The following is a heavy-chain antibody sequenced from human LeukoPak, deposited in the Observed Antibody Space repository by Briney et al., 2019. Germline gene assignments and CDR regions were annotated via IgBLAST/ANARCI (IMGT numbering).Heavy chain of an antibody. J-gene: IGHJ5*01. CDR2: IYYSGST. CDR1: GGSIGSGGYY. V-gene: IGHV4-31*03. D-gene: IGHD2-2*01. Sequence: SETLSLTCTVSGGSIGSGGYYWSWIRQHPGKGLEWIGYIYYSGSTYYNPSLKSRVTISVDTSKNQFSLKLSSVTAADTAVYYCARSKYQLLSQYNWFDPWGQGTLVTVSS. CDR3: ARSKYQLLSQYNWFDP.